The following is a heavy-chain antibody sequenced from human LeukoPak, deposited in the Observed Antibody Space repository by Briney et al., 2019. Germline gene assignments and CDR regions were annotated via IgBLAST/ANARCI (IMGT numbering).Heavy chain of an antibody. CDR1: EFTFSSYA. V-gene: IGHV3-23*01. CDR2: ISGSGGST. CDR3: ARVGCTGGSCLAYNYYAMDV. D-gene: IGHD2-15*01. J-gene: IGHJ6*02. Sequence: GGSLRLSCAASEFTFSSYAMSWVRQAPGEGLEWISAISGSGGSTYYADSVKGRFTISRDNSKNTLYLQMNSLRAEDTAVYYCARVGCTGGSCLAYNYYAMDVWGQGTTVTVSS.